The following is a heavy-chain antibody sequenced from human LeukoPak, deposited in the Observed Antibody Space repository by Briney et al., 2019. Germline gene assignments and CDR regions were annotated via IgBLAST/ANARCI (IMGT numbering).Heavy chain of an antibody. D-gene: IGHD2-15*01. V-gene: IGHV3-7*01. CDR2: INQDGSEG. CDR1: GFTFNIYW. J-gene: IGHJ4*02. CDR3: ARYFSGGSCYTH. Sequence: GGSLRLSCAASGFTFNIYWMSWVRQAPGKGLEWVANINQDGSEGYYVDSVKGRFTISRDNAKNSLYLQLNSLRAEDTAVYYCARYFSGGSCYTHWGQGTLVTVSS.